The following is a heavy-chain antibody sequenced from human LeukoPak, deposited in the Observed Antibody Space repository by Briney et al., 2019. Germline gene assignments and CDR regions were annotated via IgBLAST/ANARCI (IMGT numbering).Heavy chain of an antibody. V-gene: IGHV4-39*07. CDR1: GDSISTSRYY. CDR2: IFSTGST. Sequence: SETLSLTCTVAGDSISTSRYYWGWLRQPPGKGLQWIGSIFSTGSTYYNPSLKSRVTISIDTSKNHFSLRLNSVTAADMAVYYCAWGRQLNFFDLWGQGTLVTVSS. D-gene: IGHD2-2*01. CDR3: AWGRQLNFFDL. J-gene: IGHJ4*02.